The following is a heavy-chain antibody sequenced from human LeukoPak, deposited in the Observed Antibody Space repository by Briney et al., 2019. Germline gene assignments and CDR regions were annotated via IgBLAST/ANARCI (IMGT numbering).Heavy chain of an antibody. D-gene: IGHD6-13*01. CDR3: ARGTRASLIAAAGLDY. CDR2: ISSSGSTI. CDR1: GFTFSSYE. J-gene: IGHJ4*02. Sequence: PGGSLRLSCAASGFTFSSYEMNWVRQAPGKGLEWVSYISSSGSTIYYADSVKGRFTISRDNAKNSLYLQMNSLRAEDTAVYYCARGTRASLIAAAGLDYWGQGTLVTVSS. V-gene: IGHV3-48*03.